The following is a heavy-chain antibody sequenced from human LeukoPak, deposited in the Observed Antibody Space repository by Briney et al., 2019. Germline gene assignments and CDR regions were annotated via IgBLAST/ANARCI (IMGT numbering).Heavy chain of an antibody. CDR2: IKQDGSGE. Sequence: GGSLRLSCVASGFTFSSYWMSWVRQAAGKGLEWVAKIKQDGSGEYYLDSVKGRFTISRDNAKNSLYLQMNSLRAEDTAVYFCTTGYSSGWYNEGNYWGQGTLVTVSS. V-gene: IGHV3-7*01. CDR1: GFTFSSYW. D-gene: IGHD6-19*01. J-gene: IGHJ4*02. CDR3: TTGYSSGWYNEGNY.